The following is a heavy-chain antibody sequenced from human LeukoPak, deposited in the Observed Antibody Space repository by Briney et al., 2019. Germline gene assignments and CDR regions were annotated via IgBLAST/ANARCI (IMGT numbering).Heavy chain of an antibody. D-gene: IGHD3-3*01. V-gene: IGHV3-30*03. J-gene: IGHJ6*02. Sequence: PGGSLRLSCAASGFTFSSYGMHWVRQAPGKGLEWVAVISYDGSNKYYADSVKGRFTISRDNSKNTLYLQMNSLRAEDTAVYYCARDPGELWSGFYYYGMDVWGQGTTVTVSS. CDR2: ISYDGSNK. CDR1: GFTFSSYG. CDR3: ARDPGELWSGFYYYGMDV.